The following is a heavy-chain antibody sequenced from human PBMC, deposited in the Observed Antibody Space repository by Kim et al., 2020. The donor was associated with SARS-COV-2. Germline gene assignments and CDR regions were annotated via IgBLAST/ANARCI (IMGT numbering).Heavy chain of an antibody. Sequence: LKSRVTISVDTSKNQFSLKRSSVTAADTAVYYCARGRYDSTGYYYGAFDIWGQGTMVTVSS. D-gene: IGHD3-22*01. CDR3: ARGRYDSTGYYYGAFDI. V-gene: IGHV4-59*09. J-gene: IGHJ3*02.